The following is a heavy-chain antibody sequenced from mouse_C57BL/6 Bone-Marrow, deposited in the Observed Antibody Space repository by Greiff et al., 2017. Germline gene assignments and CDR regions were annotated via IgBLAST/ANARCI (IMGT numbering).Heavy chain of an antibody. J-gene: IGHJ1*03. Sequence: QVTLKVSGPGILQPSQTLSLTCSFSGFSLSTFGMGVGWIRQPSGRGLEWLAHIWWDDDKYYNPALKSRMTISKDTSTYLVFLRIAYVDSADTSTYYCAHIYCGRHFDVWGTGTTVTVSS. V-gene: IGHV8-8*01. CDR1: GFSLSTFGMG. D-gene: IGHD1-1*01. CDR2: IWWDDDK. CDR3: AHIYCGRHFDV.